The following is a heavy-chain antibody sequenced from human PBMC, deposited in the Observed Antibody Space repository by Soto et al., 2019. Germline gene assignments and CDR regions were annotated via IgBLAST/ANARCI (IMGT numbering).Heavy chain of an antibody. Sequence: GGSLRLSCAASGFTFSNYWMVWLRQAPGKGLEWVANMKQDGSEKYYVDSVKGRFTISRDNAKNSLYLQMNSLRAEDTAVYYCARFYYDSSGYLPSPYYYYYGMDVWGQGTTVTVSS. D-gene: IGHD3-22*01. J-gene: IGHJ6*02. CDR2: MKQDGSEK. CDR3: ARFYYDSSGYLPSPYYYYYGMDV. CDR1: GFTFSNYW. V-gene: IGHV3-7*04.